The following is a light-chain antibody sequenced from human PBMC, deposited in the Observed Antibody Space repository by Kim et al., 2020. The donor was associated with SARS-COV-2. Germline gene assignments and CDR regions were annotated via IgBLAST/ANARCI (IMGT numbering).Light chain of an antibody. CDR1: QGISNY. V-gene: IGKV1-27*01. CDR3: QKYNSAPRT. Sequence: ASVGDRVTITCRASQGISNYLAWYQQKPGKVPKLLIYAASALQSGVPSRFSGSGSGTDFTLTISSLQPENVATYYCQKYNSAPRTFGQGTKVDIK. J-gene: IGKJ1*01. CDR2: AAS.